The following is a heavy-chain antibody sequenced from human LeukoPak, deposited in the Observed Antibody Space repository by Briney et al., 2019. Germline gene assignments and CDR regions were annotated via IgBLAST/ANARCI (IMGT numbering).Heavy chain of an antibody. V-gene: IGHV3-72*01. CDR3: AGRYDSSGYPLH. D-gene: IGHD3-22*01. CDR2: SRSKANSYTT. Sequence: VRPGGSLRLSCAASGFIFSDHYMGWVRQVPGKGLEWVGRSRSKANSYTTEYAASVKGRFTISRDDSKNSLYLQMNSLQIEDTAVYYCAGRYDSSGYPLHWGQGTLVTVSS. J-gene: IGHJ4*02. CDR1: GFIFSDHY.